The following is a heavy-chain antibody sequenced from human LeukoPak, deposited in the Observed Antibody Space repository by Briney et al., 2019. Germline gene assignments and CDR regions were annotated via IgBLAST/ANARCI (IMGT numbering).Heavy chain of an antibody. CDR1: GGSITSTNY. CDR3: ARDPIYGSGGGGAFDI. J-gene: IGHJ3*02. CDR2: VNPQGST. Sequence: SETLSLTCGVSGGSITSTNYWTWVRQPPGKGLEWIGEVNPQGSTNYNPSLMGRVAISVDMSENHISLQLTSVTAADTAAYYCARDPIYGSGGGGAFDIWGQGTMVTVSS. V-gene: IGHV4-4*02. D-gene: IGHD3-10*01.